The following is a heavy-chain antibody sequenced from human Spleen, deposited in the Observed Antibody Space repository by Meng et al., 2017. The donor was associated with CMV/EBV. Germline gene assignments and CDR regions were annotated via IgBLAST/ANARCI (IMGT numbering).Heavy chain of an antibody. V-gene: IGHV3-21*01. CDR1: GFTFSSYS. CDR2: ISSSSSYI. D-gene: IGHD2-2*03. J-gene: IGHJ6*02. CDR3: ARDLDIVVVPAAPTLYYYYGMDV. Sequence: GESLKISCAASGFTFSSYSMNWVRQAPGKGLEWVSSISSSSSYIYYAYSVKGRFTISRDNAKNSLYLQMNSLRAEDTAVYYCARDLDIVVVPAAPTLYYYYGMDVWGQGTTVTVSS.